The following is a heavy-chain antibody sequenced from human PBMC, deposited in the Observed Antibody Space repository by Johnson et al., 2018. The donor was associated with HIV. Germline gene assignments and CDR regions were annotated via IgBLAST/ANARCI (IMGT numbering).Heavy chain of an antibody. Sequence: QVQLVESGGGLVQPGGSLRLSCAASGFTFSSYWMSWVRQAPGKGLEWVAVISDDGTNKYYADLKGRFTISRDNSKNTLYLQMNSLRAEDTAVYNCARERQLESSAFDIWGQGTMVTVSS. CDR2: ISDDGTNK. CDR3: ARERQLESSAFDI. J-gene: IGHJ3*02. V-gene: IGHV3-30*03. CDR1: GFTFSSYW. D-gene: IGHD6-6*01.